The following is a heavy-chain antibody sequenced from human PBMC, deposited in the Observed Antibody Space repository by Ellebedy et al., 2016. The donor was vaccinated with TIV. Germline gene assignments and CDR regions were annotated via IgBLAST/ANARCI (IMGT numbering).Heavy chain of an antibody. V-gene: IGHV1-18*01. D-gene: IGHD3-22*01. Sequence: AASVKVSCKASGYTFTSYGISWVRQAPGQGLEWMGWISAYNGNTNYAQKLQGRVTMTTDTSTSTAYMELRSLRSEDTAVYYCAVGVYYDSSGSNAFDIWGQGTMVTVSS. CDR1: GYTFTSYG. J-gene: IGHJ3*02. CDR3: AVGVYYDSSGSNAFDI. CDR2: ISAYNGNT.